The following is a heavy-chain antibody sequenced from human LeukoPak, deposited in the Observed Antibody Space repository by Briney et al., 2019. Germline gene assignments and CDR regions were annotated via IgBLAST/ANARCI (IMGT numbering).Heavy chain of an antibody. V-gene: IGHV3-21*01. J-gene: IGHJ4*02. CDR3: VRAGYSGYDWPFDY. CDR2: ISSSSSYI. D-gene: IGHD5-12*01. CDR1: GFTFSSYT. Sequence: GGSLRLSCAASGFTFSSYTMSWVRQAPGRGLEWVSSISSSSSYIYYADSVKGRFTISRDNAKNSLYLQMNSLRAEDTAVYYCVRAGYSGYDWPFDYWGQGTLVTVPS.